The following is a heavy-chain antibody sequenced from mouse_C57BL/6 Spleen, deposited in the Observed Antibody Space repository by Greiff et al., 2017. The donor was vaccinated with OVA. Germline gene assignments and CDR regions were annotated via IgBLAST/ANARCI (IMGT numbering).Heavy chain of an antibody. CDR2: IDPSDSET. CDR3: ARSDYDKAMDY. Sequence: QVQLQQPGAELVRPGSSVKLSCKASGYTFTSYWMHWVKQRPIQGLEWIGNIDPSDSETHYNQKFKDKATLTVDKSSSTAYMQHRSLTSEDSAVYYWARSDYDKAMDYWGQGTSVTV. V-gene: IGHV1-52*01. D-gene: IGHD2-4*01. CDR1: GYTFTSYW. J-gene: IGHJ4*01.